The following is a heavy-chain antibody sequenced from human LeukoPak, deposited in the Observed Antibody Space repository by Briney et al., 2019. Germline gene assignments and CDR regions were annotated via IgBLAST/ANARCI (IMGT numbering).Heavy chain of an antibody. J-gene: IGHJ3*02. V-gene: IGHV4-38-2*01. CDR1: GYSISSGYY. CDR2: IYHSGST. CDR3: ERPGGSSTSYHAFDI. D-gene: IGHD2-2*01. Sequence: SETLSLTCAVSGYSISSGYYWGWIRQPPGKGLERIGSIYHSGSTYYNPSLKSRVTLSVNTGKHQFSLKMSSVTAPDTVVYYCERPGGSSTSYHAFDIWGEGTIVTVSS.